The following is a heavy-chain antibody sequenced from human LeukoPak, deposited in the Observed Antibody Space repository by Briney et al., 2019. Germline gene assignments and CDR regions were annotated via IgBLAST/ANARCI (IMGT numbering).Heavy chain of an antibody. CDR3: ARDMRCSGGSCYSYYDSSGYGY. D-gene: IGHD2-15*01. J-gene: IGHJ4*02. V-gene: IGHV1-46*01. CDR2: INPSGGST. CDR1: GYTFTTYD. Sequence: ASVKVSCKASGYTFTTYDIHWVRQAPGQGLEWMGIINPSGGSTSYAQKFQGRVTMTRDMSTSTVYMELSSLRSEDTAVYYCARDMRCSGGSCYSYYDSSGYGYWGQGTLVTVSS.